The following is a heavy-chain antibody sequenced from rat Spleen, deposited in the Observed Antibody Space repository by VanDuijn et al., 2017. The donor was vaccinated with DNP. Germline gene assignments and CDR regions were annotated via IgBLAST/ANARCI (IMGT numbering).Heavy chain of an antibody. CDR2: ISYSGAT. CDR3: ARGLNYGGYIYSWYFDF. D-gene: IGHD1-11*01. Sequence: EVQLQESGPGLVKPSQSLSLTCSVTGYSITSYHGWNWIRWFPGAKLEWMGYISYSGATSYNPSLKSRISITRDTSKNQFFLQLNSVTTEDTATYYCARGLNYGGYIYSWYFDFWGPGTMVTVSS. V-gene: IGHV3-1*01. J-gene: IGHJ1*01. CDR1: GYSITSYH.